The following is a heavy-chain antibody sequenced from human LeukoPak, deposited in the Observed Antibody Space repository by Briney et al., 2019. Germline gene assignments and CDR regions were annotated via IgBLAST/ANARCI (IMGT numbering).Heavy chain of an antibody. CDR2: IKSKAAIYAT. Sequence: GGSLRLSCAASGFSFSGSAIHWVRQASGKGLEWVGRIKSKAAIYATAYAASVKGRFTISRDDSENTAYLQMNSLKTEDTAVYYCTTYGDYAPGSDYWGQGTLVTVSS. J-gene: IGHJ4*02. D-gene: IGHD4-17*01. CDR3: TTYGDYAPGSDY. CDR1: GFSFSGSA. V-gene: IGHV3-73*01.